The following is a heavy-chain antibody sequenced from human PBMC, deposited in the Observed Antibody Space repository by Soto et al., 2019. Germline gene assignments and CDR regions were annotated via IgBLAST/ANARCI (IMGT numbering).Heavy chain of an antibody. CDR1: GGTFSSYA. J-gene: IGHJ4*02. Sequence: GASVKVSCKASGGTFSSYAISRVRQAPGQGLEWMGGIIPIFGTANYAQKFQGRVTITADKSTSTAYMELSSLRSEDTAVYYCANGGVCGGDCYSGPDFDYWGQGTLVTVSS. V-gene: IGHV1-69*06. CDR2: IIPIFGTA. D-gene: IGHD2-21*02. CDR3: ANGGVCGGDCYSGPDFDY.